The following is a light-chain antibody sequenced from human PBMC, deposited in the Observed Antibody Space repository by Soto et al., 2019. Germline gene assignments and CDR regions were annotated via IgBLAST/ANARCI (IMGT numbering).Light chain of an antibody. J-gene: IGLJ3*02. CDR1: SSNIGSKF. CDR2: RDD. V-gene: IGLV1-47*01. CDR3: SSARRDNTWV. Sequence: QSVLTQPPSASGTPGQWVTISCSGSSSNIGSKFVYWYQQLPGTAPKLLIYRDDQRPSGVPDRFSGSKSGTSASLAISGLRSEDEGDYYCSSARRDNTWVFGGGTKLTVL.